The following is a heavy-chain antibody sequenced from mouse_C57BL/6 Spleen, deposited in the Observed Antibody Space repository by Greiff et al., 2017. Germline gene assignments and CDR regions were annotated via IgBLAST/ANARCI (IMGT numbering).Heavy chain of an antibody. Sequence: QVQLQQPGAELVKPGASVKMSCKASGYTFTSYWITWVQQRPGQGLEWIGDISPGSGSTNYNEKFKSKATLTVDTSSSTAYMQLSSLTSEDPAVYYCARLTTVRGDAMDYWGQGTAVTVSS. CDR3: ARLTTVRGDAMDY. J-gene: IGHJ4*01. D-gene: IGHD1-1*01. CDR1: GYTFTSYW. V-gene: IGHV1-55*01. CDR2: ISPGSGST.